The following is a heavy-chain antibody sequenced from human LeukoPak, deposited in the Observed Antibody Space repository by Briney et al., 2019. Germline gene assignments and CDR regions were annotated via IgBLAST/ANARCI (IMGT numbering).Heavy chain of an antibody. CDR3: ARSMYGDSSWSKFDP. J-gene: IGHJ5*02. D-gene: IGHD6-13*01. CDR2: IWYDGSNK. V-gene: IGHV3-33*01. CDR1: GFTFSSYG. Sequence: PGGSLRLSCAASGFTFSSYGMHWVCQAPGKGLEWVAVIWYDGSNKYYADSVKGRFTISRDNSKNTLYLQMNSLRAEDTAVYYCARSMYGDSSWSKFDPWGQGTLVTVSS.